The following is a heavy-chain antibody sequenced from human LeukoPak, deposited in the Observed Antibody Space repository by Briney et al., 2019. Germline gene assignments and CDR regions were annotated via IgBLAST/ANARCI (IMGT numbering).Heavy chain of an antibody. CDR2: INHSGST. Sequence: PSETLSLTCAVYGGSFSGYYWSGIRQPPGKGLEWIGEINHSGSTNYNPSLKSRVTISVDTSKNQFSLKLSSVTAADTAVYYCATGYCSGGSCYLPFDYWGQGTLVTVSS. V-gene: IGHV4-34*01. CDR3: ATGYCSGGSCYLPFDY. D-gene: IGHD2-15*01. J-gene: IGHJ4*02. CDR1: GGSFSGYY.